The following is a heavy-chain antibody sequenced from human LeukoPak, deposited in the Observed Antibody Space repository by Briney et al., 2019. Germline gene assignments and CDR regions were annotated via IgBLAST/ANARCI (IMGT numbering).Heavy chain of an antibody. CDR2: IYYSGST. J-gene: IGHJ5*02. CDR1: GGSISSGDYY. D-gene: IGHD6-19*01. V-gene: IGHV4-30-4*08. Sequence: SQTLSLTCTVSGGSISSGDYYWSWIRQLPGKGLEWVGYIYYSGSTNYNPSLKSRVTISIDTSKNQFSLKVSSVTAADTAVYYCARAHSSGWPHMFDPWGQGTLVTVPS. CDR3: ARAHSSGWPHMFDP.